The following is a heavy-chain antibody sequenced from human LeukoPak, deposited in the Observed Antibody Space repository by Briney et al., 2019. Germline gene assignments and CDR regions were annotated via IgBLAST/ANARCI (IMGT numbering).Heavy chain of an antibody. CDR1: GFTFSSYE. J-gene: IGHJ1*01. CDR3: ARADIPAAQYFQH. CDR2: ISGSGSAT. D-gene: IGHD6-25*01. Sequence: GGSLRLPCAASGFTFSSYEMNWVRQAPGKGLEWVSYISGSGSATYYADSVKGRFTISRDNAKNSLYLQMNSLRAEDAAVYYCARADIPAAQYFQHWGQGTLVTVSS. V-gene: IGHV3-48*03.